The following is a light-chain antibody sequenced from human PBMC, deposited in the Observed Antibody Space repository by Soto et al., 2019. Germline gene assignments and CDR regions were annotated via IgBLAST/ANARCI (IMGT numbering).Light chain of an antibody. CDR1: QSVYSN. CDR3: QQYHTWPVT. V-gene: IGKV3-15*01. CDR2: GAS. Sequence: IVMTQSPDSLSVSPGERVTLSCRASQSVYSNLAWYRHKPGQAPRLLISGASTGATGVPVRFSGSGSGTEFTLTISTLQSEDSAVYYCQQYHTWPVTFGGGTKVEI. J-gene: IGKJ4*01.